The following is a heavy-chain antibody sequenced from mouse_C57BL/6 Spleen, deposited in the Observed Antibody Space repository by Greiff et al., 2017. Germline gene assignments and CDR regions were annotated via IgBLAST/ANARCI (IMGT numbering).Heavy chain of an antibody. D-gene: IGHD3-2*02. V-gene: IGHV5-9-1*02. CDR1: GFTFSSYA. CDR3: TRDEDSSGYVAY. J-gene: IGHJ3*01. CDR2: ISSGGDYI. Sequence: EVMLVESGEGLVKPGGSLKLSCAASGFTFSSYAMSWVRQTPEKRLEWVAYISSGGDYIYYADTVKGRFTLSRDNARNTLYLQMSSLKSEDTAMYYCTRDEDSSGYVAYWGQGTLVTVSA.